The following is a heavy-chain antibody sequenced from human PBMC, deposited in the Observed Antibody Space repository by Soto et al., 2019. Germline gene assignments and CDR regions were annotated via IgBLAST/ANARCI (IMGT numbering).Heavy chain of an antibody. CDR1: GFTFSRYG. J-gene: IGHJ5*01. CDR3: ARDPSEGRVGNWFES. V-gene: IGHV3-21*01. Sequence: EVQLVESGGGLVKAGGSLRLSCAASGFTFSRYGMNWLRQAPGKGLEWVASISSSTSYVYYADSVKGRFSTSRDNAKKILYLEMYALRSEDTAIYYCARDPSEGRVGNWFESWGQGTLVTVSS. CDR2: ISSSTSYV.